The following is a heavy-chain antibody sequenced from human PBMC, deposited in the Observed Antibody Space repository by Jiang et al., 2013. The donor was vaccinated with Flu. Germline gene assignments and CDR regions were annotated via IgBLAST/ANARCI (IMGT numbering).Heavy chain of an antibody. J-gene: IGHJ4*02. CDR1: AGSISSRTYY. D-gene: IGHD3-9*01. Sequence: GLVKPSETLSLTCTVSAGSISSRTYYWALIRQSPGKGLEWIGYIYYSGSTNYNPSLKSRVTISVDTSKNQFSLKLSSVTAADTAVYYCASWGPRFLTGPSVHFDYWGQGTLVTVSS. V-gene: IGHV4-61*05. CDR2: IYYSGST. CDR3: ASWGPRFLTGPSVHFDY.